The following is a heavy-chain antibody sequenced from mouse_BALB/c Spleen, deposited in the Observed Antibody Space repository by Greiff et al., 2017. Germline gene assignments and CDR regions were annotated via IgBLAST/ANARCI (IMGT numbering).Heavy chain of an antibody. V-gene: IGHV5-17*02. CDR2: ISSGSSTI. CDR3: ARRELGPFDY. CDR1: GFTFSSFG. Sequence: EVQLVESGGGLVQPGGSRKLSCAASGFTFSSFGMHWVRQAPEKGLEWVAYISSGSSTIYYADTVKGRFTISRDNPKNTLFLQMTSLRSEDTAMYYCARRELGPFDYWGQGTTLTVSS. J-gene: IGHJ2*01. D-gene: IGHD4-1*01.